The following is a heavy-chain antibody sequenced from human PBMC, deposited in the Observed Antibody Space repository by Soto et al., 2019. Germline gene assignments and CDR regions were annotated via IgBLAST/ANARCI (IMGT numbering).Heavy chain of an antibody. V-gene: IGHV1-3*01. CDR3: ARGSGYYYWDDY. CDR1: GHTVSSSD. Sequence: ASVKVSCKASGHTVSSSDIYWVRQAPGQRLEWMGWINGGNDKTKYSQKFQGRVTITRDTSASTAYMELSSLRSEDTAVYYCARGSGYYYWDDYWGQGTLVTVSS. CDR2: INGGNDKT. D-gene: IGHD3-22*01. J-gene: IGHJ4*02.